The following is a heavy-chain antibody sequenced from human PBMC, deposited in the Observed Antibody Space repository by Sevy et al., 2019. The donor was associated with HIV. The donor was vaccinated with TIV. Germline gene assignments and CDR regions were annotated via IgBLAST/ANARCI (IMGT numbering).Heavy chain of an antibody. Sequence: GSLRLSCAASGFTFSSYAMHWVRQAPGKGLEWVAVISYDGSNKYYADSVKGRFTISRDNSKNTLYLQMNSLRAEDTAVYYCARDPTSSYDYVWGSYGSYGMDVWGQGTTVTVSS. CDR1: GFTFSSYA. J-gene: IGHJ6*02. CDR2: ISYDGSNK. V-gene: IGHV3-30-3*01. CDR3: ARDPTSSYDYVWGSYGSYGMDV. D-gene: IGHD3-16*01.